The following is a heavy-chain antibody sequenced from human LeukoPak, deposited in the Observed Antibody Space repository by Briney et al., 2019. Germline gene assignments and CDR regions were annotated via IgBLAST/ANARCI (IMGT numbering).Heavy chain of an antibody. CDR1: GFTFDDYA. CDR3: AKVLMGYSYGYPFDY. D-gene: IGHD5-18*01. J-gene: IGHJ4*02. Sequence: GGSLRLSCAASGFTFDDYAMHWVRQAPGKGLEWVSGISWNSGSIGYADSVKGRFTIPRDNAKNSLYLQMNSLRAEDTALYYCAKVLMGYSYGYPFDYWGQGTLVTVSS. V-gene: IGHV3-9*01. CDR2: ISWNSGSI.